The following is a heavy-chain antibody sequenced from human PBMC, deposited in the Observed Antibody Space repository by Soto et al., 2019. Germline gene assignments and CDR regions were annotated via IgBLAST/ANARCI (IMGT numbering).Heavy chain of an antibody. CDR3: ARGVPDLYCSSTSCYSHYYYYMDL. Sequence: QVQLQQWGAGLLKPSETLSLTCAVYGGSFIGYYWSWIRQPPGKGLEWIGEINHSGSTNYNPSLKSRVTRSVDPSKNQFSLKLSSVTAADTAVYYCARGVPDLYCSSTSCYSHYYYYMDLWGKGTPVTVSS. D-gene: IGHD2-2*02. CDR2: INHSGST. J-gene: IGHJ6*03. CDR1: GGSFIGYY. V-gene: IGHV4-34*01.